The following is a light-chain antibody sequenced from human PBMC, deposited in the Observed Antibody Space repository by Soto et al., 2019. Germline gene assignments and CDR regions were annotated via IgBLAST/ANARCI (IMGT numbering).Light chain of an antibody. CDR2: AAS. CDR1: QSISKY. V-gene: IGKV1-39*01. Sequence: DIQMTQSPSSLSASVGDRITITCRASQSISKYLSWYQQKPGKAPKALIYAASSLQSGVPSRFSGSGSGTDFTLTISNLQSEDFVIYHGQQGYRSPYTFGPGTRLEI. CDR3: QQGYRSPYT. J-gene: IGKJ2*01.